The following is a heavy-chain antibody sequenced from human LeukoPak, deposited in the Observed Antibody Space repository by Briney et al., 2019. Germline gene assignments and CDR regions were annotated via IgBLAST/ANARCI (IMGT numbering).Heavy chain of an antibody. CDR1: GYTFTSYG. CDR2: ISAYNGNT. D-gene: IGHD3-9*01. V-gene: IGHV1-18*01. Sequence: ASVKVSCKASGYTFTSYGISWVRQAPGQGLEWMGWISAYNGNTNYAQKLQGRVTMTTDTSTSTAYMELRSLRSDDTAVYYCARVRARTNYDILTGYYDYWGQGTLVTASS. J-gene: IGHJ4*02. CDR3: ARVRARTNYDILTGYYDY.